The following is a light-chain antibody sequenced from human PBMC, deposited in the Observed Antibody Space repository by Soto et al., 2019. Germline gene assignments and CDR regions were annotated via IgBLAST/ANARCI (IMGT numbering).Light chain of an antibody. Sequence: EIVMTQSPATLSVSPGERATLSCRASQSVSSNLAWYQQKPGQAPRLLLYGASTRATGIPARFSGSGSGTEFTLTISSLQTEDFAVYYCQQYNNWPSIHFTFGPGNKVDIK. CDR2: GAS. CDR1: QSVSSN. CDR3: QQYNNWPSIHFT. J-gene: IGKJ3*01. V-gene: IGKV3-15*01.